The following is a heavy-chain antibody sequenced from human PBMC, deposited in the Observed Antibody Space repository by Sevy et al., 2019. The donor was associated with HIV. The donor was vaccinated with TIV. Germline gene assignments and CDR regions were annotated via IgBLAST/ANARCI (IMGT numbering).Heavy chain of an antibody. J-gene: IGHJ6*02. CDR1: GGSISSYY. CDR2: IYYSGST. V-gene: IGHV4-59*01. Sequence: SETLSLTCTVSGGSISSYYWSWIRQPPGKGLEWIGYIYYSGSTNYNPSLKSRVTISVDTSKNQFSLKLGSVTAADTAVYYCARSYYDFWSDYWGMDVWGQGTTVTVSS. CDR3: ARSYYDFWSDYWGMDV. D-gene: IGHD3-3*01.